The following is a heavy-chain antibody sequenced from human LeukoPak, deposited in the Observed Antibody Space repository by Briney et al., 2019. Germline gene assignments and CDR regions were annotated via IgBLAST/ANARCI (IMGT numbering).Heavy chain of an antibody. CDR1: GFTFSSYW. D-gene: IGHD3-10*01. Sequence: GGSLRLSCAASGFTFSSYWMSWVRQAPGKGLEWVANIKQDGSEKYYVDSVKGRFTISRDNAKNSLYLQMNSLRAEDAAVYYCARDHYYGSGSYSSFDYWGQGTLVTVSS. CDR3: ARDHYYGSGSYSSFDY. CDR2: IKQDGSEK. V-gene: IGHV3-7*04. J-gene: IGHJ4*02.